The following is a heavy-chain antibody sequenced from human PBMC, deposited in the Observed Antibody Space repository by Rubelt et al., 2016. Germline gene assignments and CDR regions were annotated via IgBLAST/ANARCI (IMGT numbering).Heavy chain of an antibody. CDR3: ARDEMAGSTSVDN. CDR2: ISPNSGGT. D-gene: IGHD6-19*01. CDR1: GYTFTSYG. J-gene: IGHJ4*02. Sequence: QVQLVQSGAEVKKPGASVKVSCKASGYTFTSYGISWVRQAPGQGLEWMGWISPNSGGTNYAQKFQGRVSMTRDTSIRTAYMERRRRTSDDTAVYYCARDEMAGSTSVDNWGLGTLVTVSS. V-gene: IGHV1-2*02.